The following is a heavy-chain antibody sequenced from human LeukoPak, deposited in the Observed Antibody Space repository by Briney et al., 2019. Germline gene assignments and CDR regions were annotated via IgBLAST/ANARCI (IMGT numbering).Heavy chain of an antibody. Sequence: SETLSLTCAVYDGPFGGYYWSWIRQPPGKGLEWVGEIYHSGITNYNPSLKSRVTISVDASKKQFSLKLSSVTAADTAVYYCARGVAVAGTTAEDTWALDYWGQGTLVTVSS. J-gene: IGHJ4*02. CDR3: ARGVAVAGTTAEDTWALDY. V-gene: IGHV4-34*01. D-gene: IGHD6-19*01. CDR1: DGPFGGYY. CDR2: IYHSGIT.